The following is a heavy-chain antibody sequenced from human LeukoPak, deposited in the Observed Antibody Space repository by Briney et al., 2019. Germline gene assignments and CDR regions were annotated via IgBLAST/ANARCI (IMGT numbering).Heavy chain of an antibody. CDR2: IWYDGSNK. Sequence: PARSLTLSCAASAFTSSSYSMHWVRQAPGKGLDWVAAIWYDGSNKYYADSVKGRFTISRDNSKNTLYLQMNILRAYDTAVYYCARDHVPAPGTFDSRGPGTLVNVSP. V-gene: IGHV3-33*01. D-gene: IGHD6-13*01. CDR3: ARDHVPAPGTFDS. CDR1: AFTSSSYS. J-gene: IGHJ4*02.